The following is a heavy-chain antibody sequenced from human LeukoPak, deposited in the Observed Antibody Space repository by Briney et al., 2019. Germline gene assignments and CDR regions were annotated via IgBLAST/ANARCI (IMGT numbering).Heavy chain of an antibody. J-gene: IGHJ4*02. CDR3: ARHVTQQWLVGWYFDY. V-gene: IGHV4-59*08. Sequence: KPSETLSLTCTVSNGSISSYYWSWIRQPPGKELEWIGYIYYSGSTNYSPSLKSRVTISVDTSKNQFSLKLSSVTAADTAVYYCARHVTQQWLVGWYFDYWGQGTLVTVSS. D-gene: IGHD6-19*01. CDR2: IYYSGST. CDR1: NGSISSYY.